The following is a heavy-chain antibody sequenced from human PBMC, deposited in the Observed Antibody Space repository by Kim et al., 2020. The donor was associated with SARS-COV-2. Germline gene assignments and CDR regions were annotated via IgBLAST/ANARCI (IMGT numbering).Heavy chain of an antibody. J-gene: IGHJ6*03. V-gene: IGHV1-8*02. CDR3: ARASRKQLRLPTFFPYSYYYVDV. CDR2: MNPNSGNT. Sequence: ASVKVSCKASGYTFSNYDINWVRQATGQGLEWVGWMNPNSGNTGYAQKFQGRVTMTRNTSTSTVYMELSSLRSEDAAVYYCARASRKQLRLPTFFPYSYYYVDVWGEGTVVTVSS. CDR1: GYTFSNYD. D-gene: IGHD4-17*01.